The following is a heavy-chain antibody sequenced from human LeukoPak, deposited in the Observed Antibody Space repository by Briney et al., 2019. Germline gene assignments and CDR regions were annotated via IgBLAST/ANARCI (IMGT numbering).Heavy chain of an antibody. CDR1: DGSFSGYY. Sequence: SETLSLTCAVYDGSFSGYYWSWIRQPPGKGLEWIGEINHSGRPNYNASLKSRVTISEDTSKNQFSLKLSSVTAADTAVYYCSRGRSSSGWYPNTNFDYWGQGTLVTVSS. V-gene: IGHV4-34*01. D-gene: IGHD6-19*01. CDR3: SRGRSSSGWYPNTNFDY. J-gene: IGHJ4*02. CDR2: INHSGRP.